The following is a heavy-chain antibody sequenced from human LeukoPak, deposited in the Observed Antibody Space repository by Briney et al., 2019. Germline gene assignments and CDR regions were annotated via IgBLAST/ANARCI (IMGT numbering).Heavy chain of an antibody. V-gene: IGHV3-23*01. CDR3: AKDPYYDSSGYYDY. CDR1: GFTFSSYA. Sequence: GGSLRLSCAASGFTFSSYAMSWVRQAPGRGLEWVSAISGSGGSTYYADSVKGRFTISRDNSKNTLYLQMNSLRAEDTAVYYCAKDPYYDSSGYYDYWGQGTLVTVSS. J-gene: IGHJ4*02. CDR2: ISGSGGST. D-gene: IGHD3-22*01.